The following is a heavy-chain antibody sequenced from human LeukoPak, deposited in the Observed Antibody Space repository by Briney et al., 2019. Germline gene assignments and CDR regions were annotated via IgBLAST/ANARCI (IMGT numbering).Heavy chain of an antibody. D-gene: IGHD6-19*01. J-gene: IGHJ4*02. V-gene: IGHV3-30-3*01. Sequence: GGSLRLSCAASGFTFSYYAMHWVRQAPGKGLGWVAVISNDGSNKYYADSVKGRFTISRDNSKNTLYLQMNSLRTEDTAVYYCGSNEDRSGWYGSDYWGQGTLVTVSS. CDR1: GFTFSYYA. CDR3: GSNEDRSGWYGSDY. CDR2: ISNDGSNK.